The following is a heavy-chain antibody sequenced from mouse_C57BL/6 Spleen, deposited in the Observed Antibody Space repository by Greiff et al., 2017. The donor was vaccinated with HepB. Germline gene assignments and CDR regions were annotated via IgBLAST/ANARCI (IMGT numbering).Heavy chain of an antibody. CDR2: IDPSDSYT. V-gene: IGHV1-69*01. CDR1: GYTFTSYW. J-gene: IGHJ2*01. D-gene: IGHD1-1*01. Sequence: QVQLQQSGAELVMPGASVKLSCKASGYTFTSYWMHWVKQRPGQGLEWIGEIDPSDSYTNYNQKFKGKSTLTVDKSSSTAYMQLSSLTSEDSAVYYCARYTTVVTLDYWGQGTTLTVSS. CDR3: ARYTTVVTLDY.